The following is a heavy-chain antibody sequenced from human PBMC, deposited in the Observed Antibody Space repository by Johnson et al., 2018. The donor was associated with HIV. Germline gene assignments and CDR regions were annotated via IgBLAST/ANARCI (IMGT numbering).Heavy chain of an antibody. D-gene: IGHD7-27*01. CDR3: ARQLGSDAFDI. V-gene: IGHV3-30*04. J-gene: IGHJ3*02. CDR2: ISYDGSDK. CDR1: GLTFSSYA. Sequence: VQLVESGGGVVQPGRSLRLSCAASGLTFSSYAMHWVRQAQAKGLEWVAVISYDGSDKYYADSVKGRFTISRDSSKNTLYLQMNSLRAEDTALYYCARQLGSDAFDIWGQGTMVTVSS.